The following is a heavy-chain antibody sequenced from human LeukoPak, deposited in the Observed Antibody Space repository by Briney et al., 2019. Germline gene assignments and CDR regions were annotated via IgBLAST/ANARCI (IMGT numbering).Heavy chain of an antibody. CDR2: ISGSGGGT. V-gene: IGHV3-23*01. Sequence: PGGSLRLSCAASGFTFSSYAMSWVRQAPGKGLEWVSRISGSGGGTYYADSVKDRFAISRDNSKNALYLQVNSLGAEDTAVYFCAKWGGWGSLYFYYRDVWGKGTTVPVSS. CDR1: GFTFSSYA. CDR3: AKWGGWGSLYFYYRDV. J-gene: IGHJ6*03. D-gene: IGHD3-16*01.